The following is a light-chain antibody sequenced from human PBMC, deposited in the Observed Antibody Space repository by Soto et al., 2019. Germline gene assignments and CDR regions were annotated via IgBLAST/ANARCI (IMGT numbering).Light chain of an antibody. CDR2: GNS. CDR3: QSYDSSVSKVV. J-gene: IGLJ2*01. Sequence: QSVLTQPPSVSGAPGQRVTISCTGSSSNIGAGYDVHWYQQLPGTAPKLLIYGNSNRPSGVPDRFSGSKSGTSASRAITGFQAEDEADYYCQSYDSSVSKVVFGGGTKLTVL. V-gene: IGLV1-40*01. CDR1: SSNIGAGYD.